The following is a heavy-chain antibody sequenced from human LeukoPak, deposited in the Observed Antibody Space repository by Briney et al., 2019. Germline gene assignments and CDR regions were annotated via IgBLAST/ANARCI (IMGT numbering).Heavy chain of an antibody. CDR3: ARDGGYCTNGVCYTGQNWFDP. J-gene: IGHJ5*02. CDR2: INTNTGNP. Sequence: ASVKVSCKASGYTFTTYAMNWVRQAPGQGLEWMGWINTNTGNPTYARGFTGRFVFSLDTSVSTAYLQISSLKAEDTAVYYCARDGGYCTNGVCYTGQNWFDPWGQGTLVTVSS. V-gene: IGHV7-4-1*02. D-gene: IGHD2-8*01. CDR1: GYTFTTYA.